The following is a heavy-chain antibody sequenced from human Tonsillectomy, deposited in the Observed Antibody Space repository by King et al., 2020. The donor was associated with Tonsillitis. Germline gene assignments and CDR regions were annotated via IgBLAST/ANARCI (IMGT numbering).Heavy chain of an antibody. Sequence: QLQESGSGLVKPSQTLSLTCAVSGGSISSGGYSWSWIRQPPGKGLEWIGYIYHSGSTYYNPSLKSRVTISVDRSKNQFSLKLSSVTAADTAVYYCARGGNYYYYGMDVWGQGTTVTVSS. CDR2: IYHSGST. CDR1: GGSISSGGYS. CDR3: ARGGNYYYYGMDV. D-gene: IGHD2-15*01. J-gene: IGHJ6*02. V-gene: IGHV4-30-2*01.